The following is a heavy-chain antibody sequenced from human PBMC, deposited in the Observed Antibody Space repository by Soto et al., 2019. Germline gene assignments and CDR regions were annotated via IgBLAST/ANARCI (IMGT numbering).Heavy chain of an antibody. V-gene: IGHV3-15*01. CDR1: GFTFSNAW. D-gene: IGHD2-2*01. Sequence: GGSLRLSCAASGFTFSNAWMSWVRKAPGKGLEWIGRIKSKADGGTTDYAALVKGRFTISRDDSKDTLFLQMHRLETEDTAVYYCTTGEGHCSINSCYFSYYYCGIDVWGQGTTVTV. CDR3: TTGEGHCSINSCYFSYYYCGIDV. J-gene: IGHJ6*02. CDR2: IKSKADGGTT.